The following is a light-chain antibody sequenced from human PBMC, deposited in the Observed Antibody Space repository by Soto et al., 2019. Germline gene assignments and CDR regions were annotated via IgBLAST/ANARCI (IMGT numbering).Light chain of an antibody. CDR2: ANH. CDR3: EAWDDSLNGPV. Sequence: QSVLTQPPSASGTPGQKITISCSGSTSDIGSNTVNWYQQVPGTAPKLLIYANHQRPSGVPDRFSGSKSGTSASLAISGLQSEDEADYYCEAWDDSLNGPVFGGGTQLTVL. CDR1: TSDIGSNT. V-gene: IGLV1-44*01. J-gene: IGLJ3*02.